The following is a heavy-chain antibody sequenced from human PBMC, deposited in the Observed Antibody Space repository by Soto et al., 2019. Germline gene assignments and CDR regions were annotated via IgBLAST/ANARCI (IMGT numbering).Heavy chain of an antibody. CDR3: ARDEPDIVATMVLDH. CDR1: GFTFSRNW. D-gene: IGHD5-12*01. V-gene: IGHV3-74*01. CDR2: INSDGSNT. J-gene: IGHJ4*02. Sequence: EVQLVESGGGLVQPGGSLRLSCAASGFTFSRNWMHWVRQAPGKGLVWVSRINSDGSNTDYADSVKGRFTISRDNAKNTLYLQMNSLRSEDTAVYYCARDEPDIVATMVLDHWGQGTLVTVSS.